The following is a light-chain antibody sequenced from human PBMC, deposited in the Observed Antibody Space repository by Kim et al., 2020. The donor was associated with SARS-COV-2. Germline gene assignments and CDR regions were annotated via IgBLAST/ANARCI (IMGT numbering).Light chain of an antibody. CDR1: QSVSRN. CDR2: GAS. V-gene: IGKV3-20*01. CDR3: QQFGSSPKYS. J-gene: IGKJ2*03. Sequence: DIVLTQSPGTLSLSPGERATLSCRASQSVSRNLAWYQQKPGQAPRLLIYGASSRATGIPDRFGGSGSGTDFTLTISRLEPEDFVVYYCQQFGSSPKYSFGQGTKLEI.